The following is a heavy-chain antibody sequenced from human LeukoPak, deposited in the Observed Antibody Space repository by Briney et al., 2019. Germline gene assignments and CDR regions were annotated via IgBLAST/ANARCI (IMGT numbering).Heavy chain of an antibody. CDR1: GGSFSGYY. V-gene: IGHV4-34*01. CDR2: INHSGST. Sequence: ETSETLPLTCAVYGGSFSGYYWSWIRQPPGKGLEWIGEINHSGSTNYNPSLKSRVTISVDTSKNQFSLKLSSVTAADTAVYYCARPIAAAGEYYFDYWGQGTLVTVSS. CDR3: ARPIAAAGEYYFDY. J-gene: IGHJ4*02. D-gene: IGHD6-13*01.